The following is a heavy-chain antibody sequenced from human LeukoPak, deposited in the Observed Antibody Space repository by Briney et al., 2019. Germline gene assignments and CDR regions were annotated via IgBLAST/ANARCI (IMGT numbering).Heavy chain of an antibody. V-gene: IGHV3-23*01. J-gene: IGHJ4*02. CDR3: ARRGLIPPKRQLWLPSPFDY. Sequence: PGGSLRLSCAASGFTFSSYAMSWVRQAPGKGLEWVSAISGSGGSTYYADSVKGRFTISRDNSKSTLYLQMNSLRAEDTAVYYCARRGLIPPKRQLWLPSPFDYWGQGTLVTVSS. CDR2: ISGSGGST. D-gene: IGHD5-18*01. CDR1: GFTFSSYA.